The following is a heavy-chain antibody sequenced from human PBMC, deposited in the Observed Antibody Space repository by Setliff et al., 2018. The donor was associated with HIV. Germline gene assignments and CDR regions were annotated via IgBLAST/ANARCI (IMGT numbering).Heavy chain of an antibody. Sequence: SETLSLTCTVSGDSINSESHSWAWLRQSAGKGPEWIGQVYAGGSAVYNPSLSSRVTISLPTSKNRFSLRLDFMTAADTAKYYCARGRTIGTSALFFDPWGQGTPVTVSS. D-gene: IGHD1-1*01. CDR3: ARGRTIGTSALFFDP. CDR2: VYAGGSA. V-gene: IGHV4-61*09. CDR1: GDSINSESHS. J-gene: IGHJ5*02.